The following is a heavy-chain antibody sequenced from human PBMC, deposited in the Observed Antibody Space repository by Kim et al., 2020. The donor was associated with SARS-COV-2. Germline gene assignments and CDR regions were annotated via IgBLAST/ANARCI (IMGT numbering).Heavy chain of an antibody. D-gene: IGHD3-10*01. CDR3: ARGGISRGFITMVRGPQGGMDV. J-gene: IGHJ6*02. CDR1: GYTFTSYG. CDR2: ISAYNGNT. Sequence: ASVKVSCKASGYTFTSYGISWVRQAPGQGLEWMGWISAYNGNTNYAQKLQGRVTMTTDTSTSTAYMELRSLRSDDTAVYYCARGGISRGFITMVRGPQGGMDVWGQGTTVTVSS. V-gene: IGHV1-18*01.